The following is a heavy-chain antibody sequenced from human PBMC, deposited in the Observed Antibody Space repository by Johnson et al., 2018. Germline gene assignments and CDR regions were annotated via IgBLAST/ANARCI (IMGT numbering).Heavy chain of an antibody. CDR2: ISSSGSTI. J-gene: IGHJ1*01. CDR1: GFTFSDSY. V-gene: IGHV3-11*04. Sequence: QVQLVESGGGLVKPGGSLRLSCAASGFTFSDSYRSWIRQAQGKGLEWVSYISSSGSTIYYAESVKGRFTISRDNAKNSLYLQMNSRRAEDTAGYYWARDGYGGGACYSEYFQHWGQGTLVTVSS. D-gene: IGHD2-21*02. CDR3: ARDGYGGGACYSEYFQH.